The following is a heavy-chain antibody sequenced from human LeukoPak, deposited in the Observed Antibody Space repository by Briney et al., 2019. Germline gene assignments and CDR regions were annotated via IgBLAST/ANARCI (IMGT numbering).Heavy chain of an antibody. CDR1: GGSISSYY. CDR3: ARDAEQQLVRNAFDI. Sequence: PSETLSLTCTVSGGSISSYYWSWIRQPAGKGLEWIGRIYTSGSTNYNPSLKSRVTTSVDTSKNQFSLKLSSVTAADTAVYYCARDAEQQLVRNAFDIWGQGTMVTVSS. D-gene: IGHD6-13*01. CDR2: IYTSGST. J-gene: IGHJ3*02. V-gene: IGHV4-4*07.